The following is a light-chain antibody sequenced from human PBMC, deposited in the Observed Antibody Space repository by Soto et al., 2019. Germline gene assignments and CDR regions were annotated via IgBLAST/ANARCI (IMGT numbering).Light chain of an antibody. Sequence: IVFTQSPSTLSLSPGERATLSCRASQSVSSYLAWYQQKPGQAPRLLIYDASNRATGIPARFSGSGSGTDFTLTISSLEPEDFAVYYCQQRSNCLFGQGTRLEIK. J-gene: IGKJ5*01. CDR1: QSVSSY. CDR3: QQRSNCL. CDR2: DAS. V-gene: IGKV3-11*01.